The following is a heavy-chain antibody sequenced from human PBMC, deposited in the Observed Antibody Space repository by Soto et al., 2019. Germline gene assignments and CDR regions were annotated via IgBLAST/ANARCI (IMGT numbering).Heavy chain of an antibody. CDR2: TYYRSKWYN. V-gene: IGHV6-1*01. J-gene: IGHJ6*02. Sequence: SQTLSLTCAISGDSVSSNSAAWNWIRQSPSRGLEWLGRTYYRSKWYNDYAVSVKSRITINPDTSKNQFSLQLNSVTPEDTAVYYCARDLYKWNELYYYYYGMDVWGQGTTVTVSS. D-gene: IGHD1-1*01. CDR3: ARDLYKWNELYYYYYGMDV. CDR1: GDSVSSNSAA.